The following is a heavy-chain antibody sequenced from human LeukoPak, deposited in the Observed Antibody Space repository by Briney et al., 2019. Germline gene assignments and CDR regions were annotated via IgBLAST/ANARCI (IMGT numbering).Heavy chain of an antibody. CDR2: MNPNSGKA. Sequence: ASVKVSCKASGYTFTNYDINWVRQATGQGLEWMGWMNPNSGKAGYAHKFQGRVTITRNPSITTAYMELSSLRSEDTAVYYCARRNFDWFDPWGQGTLVTVSS. J-gene: IGHJ5*02. CDR3: ARRNFDWFDP. V-gene: IGHV1-8*03. CDR1: GYTFTNYD.